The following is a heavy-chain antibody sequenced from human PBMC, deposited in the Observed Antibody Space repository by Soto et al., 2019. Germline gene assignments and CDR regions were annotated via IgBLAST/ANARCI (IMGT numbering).Heavy chain of an antibody. CDR2: IYWDDDK. V-gene: IGHV2-5*02. Sequence: GPTLVNPTQTLTLTCTVSGFSLSTSGVGVAWIRQPPGKALEWLALIYWDDDKRYSPSLKSRLTITKDTSKNQVVLTLTTMEHVETATYLCANSFGAAVIGSYHHEMDVSGPGTTVTVYS. CDR3: ANSFGAAVIGSYHHEMDV. J-gene: IGHJ6*02. D-gene: IGHD3-3*01. CDR1: GFSLSTSGVG.